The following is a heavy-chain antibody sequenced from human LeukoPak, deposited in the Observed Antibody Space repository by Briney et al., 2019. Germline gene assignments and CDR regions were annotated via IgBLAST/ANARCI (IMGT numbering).Heavy chain of an antibody. V-gene: IGHV4-4*09. CDR1: GGSLISYY. D-gene: IGHD1-26*01. Sequence: SETLSLTCTVSGGSLISYYWSWIRQPPGQGLEWIAYIHSSGYTNYNPSLRSQVTISVDTSKNHFSLTVTSATAADTAVYYCAQRQGPNSGSYDYFDPWGQGTLVTVSS. J-gene: IGHJ5*02. CDR2: IHSSGYT. CDR3: AQRQGPNSGSYDYFDP.